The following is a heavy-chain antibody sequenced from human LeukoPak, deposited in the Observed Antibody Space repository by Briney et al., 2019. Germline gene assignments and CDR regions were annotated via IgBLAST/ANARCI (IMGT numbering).Heavy chain of an antibody. CDR1: GDSVSSNSAA. J-gene: IGHJ2*01. D-gene: IGHD1-14*01. CDR3: VNPYFDL. V-gene: IGHV6-1*01. Sequence: TSQTLSLTCAISGDSVSSNSAAWNWIRQSPSRGLEWLGRTYYRSRWYNDYAVSVKGRIIINPDTSKNQFSLQLNSVTPEDTAVYYCVNPYFDLWGRGTLVTVSS. CDR2: TYYRSRWYN.